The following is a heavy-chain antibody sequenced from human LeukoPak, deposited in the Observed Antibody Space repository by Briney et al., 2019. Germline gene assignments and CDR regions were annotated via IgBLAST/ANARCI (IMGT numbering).Heavy chain of an antibody. J-gene: IGHJ4*02. D-gene: IGHD1-1*01. CDR3: AKVGNNWDFDY. CDR2: ISYDGSNK. Sequence: PGRSLRLSCAASGFTFGSYAMHWVRQAPGKGLEWVALISYDGSNKYYADSVKGRFIISRDNSKNTLYLQMNSLRAEDTAVYYCAKVGNNWDFDYWGQGTLVTVSS. V-gene: IGHV3-30*18. CDR1: GFTFGSYA.